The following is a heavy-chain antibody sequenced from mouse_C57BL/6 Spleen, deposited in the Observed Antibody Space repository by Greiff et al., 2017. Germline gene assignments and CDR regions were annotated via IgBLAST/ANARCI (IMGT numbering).Heavy chain of an antibody. Sequence: EVQVVESGPELVKPGASVKMSCKASGYTFTDYNMHWVKQSHGKSLEWIGYINPNNGGTSYNQKFKGKATLTVNKSSSTAYMELRSLTSEDSAVYYCARSGYDWAMDDWGQGTSVTVSS. CDR1: GYTFTDYN. J-gene: IGHJ4*01. CDR2: INPNNGGT. CDR3: ARSGYDWAMDD. V-gene: IGHV1-22*01. D-gene: IGHD2-2*01.